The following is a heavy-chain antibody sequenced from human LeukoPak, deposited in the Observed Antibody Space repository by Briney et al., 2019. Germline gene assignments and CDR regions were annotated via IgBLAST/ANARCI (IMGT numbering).Heavy chain of an antibody. V-gene: IGHV3-30-3*01. CDR3: ARDQYYDFWSGYYVGDYYYGMDV. CDR2: ISYDGSNK. Sequence: PGGSLRLSCAASGFTFSSYAMHWVRQAPGKGLEWVAVISYDGSNKYYADSVKGRFTISRDNSKNTLYLQMNSLRAEDTAVYYCARDQYYDFWSGYYVGDYYYGMDVWGQGTTVTVSS. CDR1: GFTFSSYA. D-gene: IGHD3-3*01. J-gene: IGHJ6*02.